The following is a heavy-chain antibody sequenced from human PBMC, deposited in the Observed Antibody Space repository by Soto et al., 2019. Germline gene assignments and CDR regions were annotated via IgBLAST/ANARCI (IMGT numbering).Heavy chain of an antibody. CDR3: ASSSYYDILTGLHPFVYYMDV. CDR2: MNPNSGNT. D-gene: IGHD3-9*01. V-gene: IGHV1-8*01. CDR1: GYTFTSYD. Sequence: GASVKVSCKASGYTFTSYDINWVRQATGQGLEWMGWMNPNSGNTGYAQKFQGRVTMTRNTSISTAYMELSSLRSEDTAVYYCASSSYYDILTGLHPFVYYMDVWGKGTTVTVSS. J-gene: IGHJ6*03.